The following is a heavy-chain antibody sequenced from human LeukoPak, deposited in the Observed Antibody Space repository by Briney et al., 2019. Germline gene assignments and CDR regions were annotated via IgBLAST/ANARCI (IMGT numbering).Heavy chain of an antibody. V-gene: IGHV3-30*02. CDR1: GFTFSSYG. CDR2: IRYDGSNK. J-gene: IGHJ6*03. CDR3: AKPDKTTAPTRGPPKYYYYYMDV. D-gene: IGHD4-17*01. Sequence: PGGSLRLSRAASGFTFSSYGMHWVRQAPGKGLEWVAFIRYDGSNKYYADSVKGRFTISRDNSKNTLYLQMNSLRAEDTAVYYCAKPDKTTAPTRGPPKYYYYYMDVWGKGTTVTVSS.